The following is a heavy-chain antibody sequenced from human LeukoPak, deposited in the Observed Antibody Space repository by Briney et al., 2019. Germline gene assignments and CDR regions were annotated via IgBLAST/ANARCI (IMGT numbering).Heavy chain of an antibody. CDR2: ISSSSSYI. D-gene: IGHD1-20*01. V-gene: IGHV3-21*01. CDR1: GFTFSSYA. CDR3: ARDRDNWNDPYFDY. Sequence: GGSLRLSCAASGFTFSSYAMSWVRQAPGKGLEWVSSISSSSSYIHYADPVKGRFTISRDNAKDSLYLQMNSLRAEDTAVYYCARDRDNWNDPYFDYWGQGTLVTVSS. J-gene: IGHJ4*02.